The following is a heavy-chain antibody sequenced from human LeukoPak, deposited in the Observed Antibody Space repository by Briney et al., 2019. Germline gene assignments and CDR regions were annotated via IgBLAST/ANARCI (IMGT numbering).Heavy chain of an antibody. CDR3: AKDFGRGYSYGFDY. CDR1: GFTFSSSG. D-gene: IGHD5-18*01. J-gene: IGHJ4*02. Sequence: PGGSLRLSCAASGFTFSSSGMHWVRQAPGKGLEWVAVIWYDGSNKYYADSVKGRFTISRDNSKNTLYLQMNSLRAEDTAVYYCAKDFGRGYSYGFDYWGQGTLVTVSS. CDR2: IWYDGSNK. V-gene: IGHV3-33*06.